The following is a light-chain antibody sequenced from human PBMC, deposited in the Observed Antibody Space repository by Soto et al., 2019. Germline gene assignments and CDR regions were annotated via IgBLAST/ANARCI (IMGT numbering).Light chain of an antibody. CDR3: QQYGRSPPIT. Sequence: VLTQSPGTLSLSPGERATLSCRASQSVSSYLAWYQQKPGQAPRLLIYAASSRAAGIPDRFSGSGSGTDFTLTISRLEPEDFAVYYCQQYGRSPPITFGQGTRLEIK. CDR1: QSVSSY. J-gene: IGKJ5*01. V-gene: IGKV3-20*01. CDR2: AAS.